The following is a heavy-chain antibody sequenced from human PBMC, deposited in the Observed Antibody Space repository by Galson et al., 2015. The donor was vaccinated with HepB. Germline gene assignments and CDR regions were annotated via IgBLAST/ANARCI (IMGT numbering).Heavy chain of an antibody. CDR3: TKERYSIFGVTLVADSGMDV. J-gene: IGHJ6*02. CDR2: ISQDGSEK. D-gene: IGHD3-3*01. V-gene: IGHV3-30*18. Sequence: LRLSCAASGFHFRNYVMNWVRQAPGKGLEWVAIISQDGSEKYYEDSVRGRFAISRDNSNNTLYLHMSSLRPGDTAMYYCTKERYSIFGVTLVADSGMDVWGQGTTVSVSS. CDR1: GFHFRNYV.